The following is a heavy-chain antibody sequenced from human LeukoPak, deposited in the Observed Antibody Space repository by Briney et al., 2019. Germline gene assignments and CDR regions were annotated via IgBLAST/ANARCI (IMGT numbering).Heavy chain of an antibody. CDR1: GYTFTGHY. CDR3: ARETYGDYWMGWFDP. Sequence: GASVKVSCKASGYTFTGHYMHWVRQAPGQGLEWMGWINPNTGGTNYAQQFQSRVTMTRDTSINTAYMELSSLRSDDTAVYFCARETYGDYWMGWFDPWGQGTLVTVSS. CDR2: INPNTGGT. V-gene: IGHV1-2*02. D-gene: IGHD4-17*01. J-gene: IGHJ5*02.